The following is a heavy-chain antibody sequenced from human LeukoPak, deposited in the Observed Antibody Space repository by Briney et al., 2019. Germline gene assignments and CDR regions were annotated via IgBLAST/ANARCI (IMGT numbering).Heavy chain of an antibody. Sequence: SETLSLTCTVSGGSVSNYYWSWIRQSPGKGLEWIGYIYYTETSYNPSLKSRVTISADTSKNQFSLKLYSVTAADTAVYYCSTRKLGNDYWGQGTLVTVSS. CDR3: STRKLGNDY. CDR1: GGSVSNYY. J-gene: IGHJ4*02. D-gene: IGHD7-27*01. V-gene: IGHV4-59*02. CDR2: IYYTET.